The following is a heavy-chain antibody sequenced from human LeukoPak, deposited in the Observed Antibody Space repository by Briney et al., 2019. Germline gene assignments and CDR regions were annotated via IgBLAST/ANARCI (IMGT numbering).Heavy chain of an antibody. CDR3: ASLGSDYYDSSYDAFDI. Sequence: GASVKVSCKASGGTFSSYAISWVRQAPGQGLEWMGGIIPIFGTANYAQKFQGRVTITADESTSTAYMELSSLRSEDTAVYYCASLGSDYYDSSYDAFDIWGQGTMVTVSS. V-gene: IGHV1-69*13. D-gene: IGHD3-22*01. J-gene: IGHJ3*02. CDR2: IIPIFGTA. CDR1: GGTFSSYA.